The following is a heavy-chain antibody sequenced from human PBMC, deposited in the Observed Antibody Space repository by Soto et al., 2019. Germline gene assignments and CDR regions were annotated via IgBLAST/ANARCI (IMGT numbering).Heavy chain of an antibody. V-gene: IGHV3-21*01. D-gene: IGHD4-17*01. Sequence: GGSLRFSCAASGFTFSSYGMNWVRQAPGKGLEWVLFFSSSSSYIYYANSVKVRFTISRDNAKNSLYLQMNSLRAEDTAVYYCVRERGGYGGNFDYWGQGT. CDR2: FSSSSSYI. CDR1: GFTFSSYG. CDR3: VRERGGYGGNFDY. J-gene: IGHJ4*02.